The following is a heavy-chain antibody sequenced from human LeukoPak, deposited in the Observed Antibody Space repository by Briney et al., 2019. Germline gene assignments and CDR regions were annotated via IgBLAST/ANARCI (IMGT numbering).Heavy chain of an antibody. D-gene: IGHD6-13*01. V-gene: IGHV3-23*01. CDR2: ISGSGGST. CDR3: AKDSLVQGGYYYMDV. J-gene: IGHJ6*03. CDR1: GFTFSSYA. Sequence: GGSLRLSCAASGFTFSSYAMSWVRQAPGKGLEWVSAISGSGGSTYYADSVKGRFTISRDNSKNTLYLQMNSLRAEDTAVYYCAKDSLVQGGYYYMDVWGKGTTVTISS.